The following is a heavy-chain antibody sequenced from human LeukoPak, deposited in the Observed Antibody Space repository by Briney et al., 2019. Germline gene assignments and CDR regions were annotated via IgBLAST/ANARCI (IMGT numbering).Heavy chain of an antibody. CDR3: ARDAYDYVWGSYRHLPDY. V-gene: IGHV1-8*01. D-gene: IGHD3-16*02. CDR2: MNPNSGNT. J-gene: IGHJ4*02. Sequence: GASVKVSCKASGYTFTSYDINWVRQATGQGLEWMGWMNPNSGNTGYAQKFQGRVTITRNTSISTDYMELSSLRSEDTAVYYCARDAYDYVWGSYRHLPDYWGQGTLVTVSS. CDR1: GYTFTSYD.